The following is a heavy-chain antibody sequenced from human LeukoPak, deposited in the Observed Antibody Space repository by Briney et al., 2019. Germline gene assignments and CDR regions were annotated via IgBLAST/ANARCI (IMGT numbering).Heavy chain of an antibody. J-gene: IGHJ4*02. CDR3: ARGLRRGQVDY. CDR2: INHSGST. CDR1: GGSFSGYY. V-gene: IGHV4-34*01. Sequence: SETLSLTCAVYGGSFSGYYWSWIRQPPGKGLEWIGEINHSGSTNYNPSLKSRVTISVDTSKSQFSLKLSSVTAADTAVYYCARGLRRGQVDYWGQGTLVTVSS.